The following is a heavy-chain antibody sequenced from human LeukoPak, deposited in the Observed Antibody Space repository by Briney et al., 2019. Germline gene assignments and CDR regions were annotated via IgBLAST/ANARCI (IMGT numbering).Heavy chain of an antibody. CDR1: GDSIGHYY. D-gene: IGHD3-16*01. V-gene: IGHV4-59*01. Sequence: SETLSLTCIVSGDSIGHYYWSWIRQPPGKGLEWIGYIFYSGTTDYSPSPKTRVSMSIDTSKNQFSLKLTSVTAADTAVYFCARVSYTPPNYFDSWGQGIQVTVSS. CDR2: IFYSGTT. CDR3: ARVSYTPPNYFDS. J-gene: IGHJ4*02.